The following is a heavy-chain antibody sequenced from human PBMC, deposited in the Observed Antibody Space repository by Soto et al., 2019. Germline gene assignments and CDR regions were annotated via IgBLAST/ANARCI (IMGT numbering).Heavy chain of an antibody. D-gene: IGHD4-17*01. CDR2: IYYSGST. Sequence: SETLSLTCTVSGGSISSGGYYWSWIRQHPGKGLEWVGYIYYSGSTYYNPSLKSRVTISVDTSKNQFSLKLSSVTAADTAVYYCARARPLMTTVDSWGQGTLVTVSS. J-gene: IGHJ5*02. CDR3: ARARPLMTTVDS. CDR1: GGSISSGGYY. V-gene: IGHV4-31*03.